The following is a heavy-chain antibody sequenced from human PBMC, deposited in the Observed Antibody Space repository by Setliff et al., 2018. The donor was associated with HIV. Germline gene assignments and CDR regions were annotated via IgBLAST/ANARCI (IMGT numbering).Heavy chain of an antibody. V-gene: IGHV1-2*06. J-gene: IGHJ3*02. D-gene: IGHD3-22*01. CDR1: GYTFTSYG. CDR3: ASPYYYDSSGLADAFDI. Sequence: GASVKVSCKASGYTFTSYGISWVRQAPGQGLEWMGRISPNSGGTNYAQKFQGRVTMTRDTSISTAYMELSRLRSDDTAVYYCASPYYYDSSGLADAFDIWGQGTMVTVSS. CDR2: ISPNSGGT.